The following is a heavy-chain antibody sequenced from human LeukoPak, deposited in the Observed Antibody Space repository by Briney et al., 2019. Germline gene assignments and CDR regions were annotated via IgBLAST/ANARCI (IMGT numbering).Heavy chain of an antibody. CDR3: ARDETLTALFDY. CDR1: GGSISSSSYY. J-gene: IGHJ4*02. CDR2: IYYSGST. Sequence: KPSETLSLTCTVSGGSISSSSYYWGWIRQPPGKGLEWIGSIYYSGSTYYNPSLKSRVTISVDTSKNQFSLKVTSVTAADSAVYYCARDETLTALFDYWGQGTLVTVSS. V-gene: IGHV4-39*07.